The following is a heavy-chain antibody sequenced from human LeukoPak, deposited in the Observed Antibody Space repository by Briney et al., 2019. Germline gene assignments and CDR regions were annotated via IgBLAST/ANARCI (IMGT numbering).Heavy chain of an antibody. CDR1: GFTFGDYA. D-gene: IGHD5-12*01. Sequence: PGRSLRLSCTASGFTFGDYAMSWFRQAPGKGLEWVAVVSSDGSKKFYADSVKGRFSISRDNSKNTLYLQMNSLRTEDTAVYYCARDRAYSGNDATYFDCWGQGTLVTVSS. J-gene: IGHJ4*02. CDR3: ARDRAYSGNDATYFDC. V-gene: IGHV3-30-3*01. CDR2: VSSDGSKK.